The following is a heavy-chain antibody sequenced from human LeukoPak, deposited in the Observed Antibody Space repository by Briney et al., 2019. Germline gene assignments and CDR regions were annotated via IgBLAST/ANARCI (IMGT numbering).Heavy chain of an antibody. CDR2: ISSSSSTI. V-gene: IGHV3-48*01. CDR3: ARRYVDTAMVTLDYYYYMDV. Sequence: QAGGSLRLSCAASGFTFSSYSMNWVRQAPGKGLEWVSYISSSSSTIYYADSVKGRFTISRDNAKNSLYLQMNSLRAEDTAVYYCARRYVDTAMVTLDYYYYMDVWGKGTTVTVSS. CDR1: GFTFSSYS. J-gene: IGHJ6*03. D-gene: IGHD5-18*01.